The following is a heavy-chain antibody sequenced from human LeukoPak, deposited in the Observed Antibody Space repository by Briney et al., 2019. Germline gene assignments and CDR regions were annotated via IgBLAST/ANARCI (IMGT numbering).Heavy chain of an antibody. D-gene: IGHD3-22*01. CDR3: ATGKYYYDSSGYYFPPDY. CDR2: ISYDGRNK. Sequence: PGGSLRLSCAASGFTFSNYGMHWVRQAPGKGLEWVALISYDGRNKDYADSVKGRFTISRDNSKNTLYLQMNSLRSEDTAVYYCATGKYYYDSSGYYFPPDYWGQGTLVTVSS. V-gene: IGHV3-30*03. J-gene: IGHJ4*02. CDR1: GFTFSNYG.